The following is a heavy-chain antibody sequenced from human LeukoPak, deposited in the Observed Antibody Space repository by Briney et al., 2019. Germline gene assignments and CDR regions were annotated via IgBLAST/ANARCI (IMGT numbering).Heavy chain of an antibody. Sequence: GESLKISCKGSGYSFTSYWIGWVRQMPGKGLEWMGIIYPGDSDTRYSPSFQGQVTISADKSISTAYLQWSSPKASDTAMYYCARRDILTGYYLFDYWGQGTLDTVSS. J-gene: IGHJ4*02. D-gene: IGHD3-9*01. CDR3: ARRDILTGYYLFDY. V-gene: IGHV5-51*01. CDR1: GYSFTSYW. CDR2: IYPGDSDT.